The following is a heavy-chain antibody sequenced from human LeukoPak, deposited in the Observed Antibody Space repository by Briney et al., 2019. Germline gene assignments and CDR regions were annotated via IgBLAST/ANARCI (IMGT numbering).Heavy chain of an antibody. CDR2: IYYSGST. D-gene: IGHD3-22*01. CDR1: GGSISSSSYY. J-gene: IGHJ3*02. Sequence: PSQTLSLTCTVSGGSISSSSYYWGWIRQPPGKGLEWIGSIYYSGSTYYNPSLKSRVTISVDTSKNQFSLKLSSVTAADTAVYYCARETYYYDSSGFSRGHAFDIWGQGTMVTVSS. V-gene: IGHV4-39*07. CDR3: ARETYYYDSSGFSRGHAFDI.